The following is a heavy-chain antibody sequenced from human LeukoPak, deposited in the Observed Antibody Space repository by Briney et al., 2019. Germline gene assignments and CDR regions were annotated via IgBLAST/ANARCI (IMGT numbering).Heavy chain of an antibody. D-gene: IGHD6-13*01. V-gene: IGHV1-69*06. CDR1: GGTFSSYA. Sequence: SVKVSCKASGGTFSSYAISWVRQAPGQGLEWMGGIIPIFGTANYAQKSQGRVTITADKSTSTAYMELSSLRSEDTAVYYCARAFRGYSSTPDYWGQGTLVTVSS. CDR2: IIPIFGTA. CDR3: ARAFRGYSSTPDY. J-gene: IGHJ4*02.